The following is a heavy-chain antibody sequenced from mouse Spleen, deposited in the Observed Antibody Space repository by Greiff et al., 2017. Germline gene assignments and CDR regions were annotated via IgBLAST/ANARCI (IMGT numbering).Heavy chain of an antibody. V-gene: IGHV3-6*01. D-gene: IGHD4-1*01. CDR1: GYSITSGYY. J-gene: IGHJ3*01. Sequence: ESGPGLVKPSQSLSLTCSVTGYSITSGYYWNWIRQFPGNKLEWMGYISYDGSNNYNPSLKNRISITRDTSKNQFFLKLNSVTTEDTATYYCARRELGPAWFAYWGQGTLVTVSA. CDR3: ARRELGPAWFAY. CDR2: ISYDGSN.